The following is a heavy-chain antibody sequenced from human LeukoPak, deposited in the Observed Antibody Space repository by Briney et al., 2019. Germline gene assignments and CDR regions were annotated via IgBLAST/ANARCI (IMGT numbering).Heavy chain of an antibody. CDR3: ARDMGQWLARYYMDV. J-gene: IGHJ6*03. CDR1: GFTFSSYA. V-gene: IGHV3-30*01. Sequence: FLRLSCAASGFTFSSYAMLWVRQAPGKGLEWVAVISYDGSNKYYADSVKGRFTISRDNSKNTLYLQMNSLRAEDTAVYYCARDMGQWLARYYMDVWGKGTTVTVSS. D-gene: IGHD6-19*01. CDR2: ISYDGSNK.